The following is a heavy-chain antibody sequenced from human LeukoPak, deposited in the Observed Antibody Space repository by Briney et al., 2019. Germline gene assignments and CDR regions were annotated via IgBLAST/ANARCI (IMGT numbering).Heavy chain of an antibody. V-gene: IGHV1-2*02. CDR3: ARDGNFDI. D-gene: IGHD1-14*01. CDR2: INPNSGDT. J-gene: IGHJ3*02. CDR1: GRTFTDYY. Sequence: ASVKVSCKASGRTFTDYYMHWVRQAPGQGLEWMGWINPNSGDTNSAQKFQGRVTMTRDTSISTVYMELNSLRSDDTAVYYCARDGNFDIWGQGTMVTVSS.